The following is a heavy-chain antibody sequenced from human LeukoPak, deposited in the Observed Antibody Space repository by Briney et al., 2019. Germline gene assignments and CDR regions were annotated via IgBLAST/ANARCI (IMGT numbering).Heavy chain of an antibody. CDR1: GGSISSDNYY. D-gene: IGHD1-26*01. CDR3: ARGLVGATGGSFDY. V-gene: IGHV4-61*02. J-gene: IGHJ4*02. CDR2: IYASGTT. Sequence: SETLSLTCTVSGGSISSDNYYWSWIRQPAGKGLEWIGRIYASGTTNYNPSLKSRVTISVDTSKNQFSLKLSSVTAADTAVYYCARGLVGATGGSFDYWGQGTLVTVSS.